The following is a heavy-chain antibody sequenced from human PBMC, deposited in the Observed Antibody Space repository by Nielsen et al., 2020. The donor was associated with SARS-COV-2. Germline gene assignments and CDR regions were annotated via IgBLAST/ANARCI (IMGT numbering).Heavy chain of an antibody. D-gene: IGHD6-13*01. CDR1: GFTFSSYA. Sequence: GGSLRLSCAASGFTFSSYAMHWVRQAPGKGLEWVAVISYDGSNKYYADSVKGRSTISRDNSKNTLYLQMNSLRAEDTAVYYCARDRAYSSSWNRKKNWFDPWGQGTLVTVSS. V-gene: IGHV3-30-3*01. J-gene: IGHJ5*02. CDR3: ARDRAYSSSWNRKKNWFDP. CDR2: ISYDGSNK.